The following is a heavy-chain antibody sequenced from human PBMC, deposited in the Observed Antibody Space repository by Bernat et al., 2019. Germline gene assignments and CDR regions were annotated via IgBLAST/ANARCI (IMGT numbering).Heavy chain of an antibody. V-gene: IGHV3-23*01. CDR3: ATLGGGTKLPFTYAFDF. CDR2: ISGTGGSP. J-gene: IGHJ3*01. CDR1: GFTFSTFA. D-gene: IGHD1-7*01. Sequence: EVQLLESGGGLIQPGGSLRLSCAASGFTFSTFAMSWVRQAPGKRLEWVSAISGTGGSPYYADSVKGRFTISRDNSKDTLYLQMNSLRAEDTAAYHCATLGGGTKLPFTYAFDFWGRGTMVTVSS.